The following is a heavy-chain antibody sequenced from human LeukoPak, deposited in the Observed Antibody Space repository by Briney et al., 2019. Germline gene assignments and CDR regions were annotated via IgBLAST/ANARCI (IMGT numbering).Heavy chain of an antibody. CDR1: GGSISSFSYY. CDR3: ARWDCSSASCYPDY. V-gene: IGHV4-39*07. J-gene: IGHJ4*02. D-gene: IGHD2-2*01. CDR2: IYYSGST. Sequence: SETLSLTCTVSGGSISSFSYYWGWIRQPPGKGLEWIGNIYYSGSTYYNPSLKSRVTISVDTSNNQFSLKLSSVTAADTAVYSCARWDCSSASCYPDYWGQGILVTVSS.